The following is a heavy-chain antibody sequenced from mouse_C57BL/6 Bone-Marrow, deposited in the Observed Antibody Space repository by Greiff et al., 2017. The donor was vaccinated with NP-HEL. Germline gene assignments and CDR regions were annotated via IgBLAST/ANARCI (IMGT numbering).Heavy chain of an antibody. CDR2: IDPENGDT. CDR1: GFNIKDDY. CDR3: ATDGSSPYAMDY. V-gene: IGHV14-4*01. Sequence: VQLQQSGAELVRPGASVKLSCTVSGFNIKDDYMHWVKQRPEQGLEWIGWIDPENGDTEYASKFQGQASITAATSSNTVYLQLSSLTSEDTAVYYSATDGSSPYAMDYWGQGTSVTVSS. J-gene: IGHJ4*01. D-gene: IGHD1-1*01.